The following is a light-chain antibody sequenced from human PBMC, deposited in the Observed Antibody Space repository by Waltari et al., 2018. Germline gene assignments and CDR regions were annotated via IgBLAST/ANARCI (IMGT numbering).Light chain of an antibody. CDR1: QGITTT. V-gene: IGKV1-13*02. CDR2: DAS. J-gene: IGKJ4*01. Sequence: AVQLTQSPSSLSASVGDSVTITCRASQGITTTLAWYQQKPGKPPKLLIYDASNFESGVPLRFSGSGSGTDFILTISSLQPEDFATYYCQQLYSVPLTFGGGTRVEIK. CDR3: QQLYSVPLT.